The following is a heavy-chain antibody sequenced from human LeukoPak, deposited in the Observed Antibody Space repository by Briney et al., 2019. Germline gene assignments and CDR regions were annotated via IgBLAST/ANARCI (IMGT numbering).Heavy chain of an antibody. J-gene: IGHJ6*02. CDR1: GYTFTSYA. D-gene: IGHD5-24*01. Sequence: ASVKVSCKASGYTFTSYAMNWVRQAPGQGLEWMGWINTNTGNPTYAQGFTGRLVFSLDTSVSTAYLQISSLKAEDTAVYYCARAGGRDGYKNYYYYGMDVWGQGTTVTVSS. CDR3: ARAGGRDGYKNYYYYGMDV. V-gene: IGHV7-4-1*02. CDR2: INTNTGNP.